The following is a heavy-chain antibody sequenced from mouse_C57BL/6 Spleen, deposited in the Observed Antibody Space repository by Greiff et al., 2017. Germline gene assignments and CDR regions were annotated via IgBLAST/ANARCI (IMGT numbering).Heavy chain of an antibody. D-gene: IGHD1-1*01. CDR3: ARLNYGSRWYFDV. CDR2: IYPSDSET. Sequence: QVQLQQPGAELVRPGSSVKLSCKASGYTFTSYWMDWVKQRPGQGLEWIGNIYPSDSETHYNQKFKDKATLTVDKSSSTAYMQRSSLTSEDSAVYYCARLNYGSRWYFDVWGTGTTVTVSS. CDR1: GYTFTSYW. V-gene: IGHV1-61*01. J-gene: IGHJ1*03.